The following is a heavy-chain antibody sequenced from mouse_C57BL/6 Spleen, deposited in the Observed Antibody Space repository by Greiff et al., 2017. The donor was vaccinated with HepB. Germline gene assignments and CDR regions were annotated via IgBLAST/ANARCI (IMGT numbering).Heavy chain of an antibody. CDR2: IDPENGDT. CDR1: GFNIKDDY. Sequence: EVQLQQSGAELVRPGASVKLSCTASGFNIKDDYMHWVKQRPEQGLEWIGWIDPENGDTEYASKFQGKATITADTSSNTAYLQLRSLTSEVTAVYYCTTGVYYYGSSSAWFAYWGQGTLVTVSA. V-gene: IGHV14-4*01. D-gene: IGHD1-1*01. CDR3: TTGVYYYGSSSAWFAY. J-gene: IGHJ3*01.